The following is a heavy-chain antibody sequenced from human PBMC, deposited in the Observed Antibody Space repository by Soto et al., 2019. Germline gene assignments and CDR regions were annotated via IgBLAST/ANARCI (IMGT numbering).Heavy chain of an antibody. Sequence: PSETLSLTCTVSGGSISSYYWSWIRQPPGKGLGGIGYIYYSGSTNYNPSLESRVTISVDTSKNQFSLKLSSVTAADTAVYYCARVRXNSDYYYDSSGLDAFDIWGQGTMVTVSS. CDR3: ARVRXNSDYYYDSSGLDAFDI. J-gene: IGHJ3*02. D-gene: IGHD3-22*01. V-gene: IGHV4-59*01. CDR1: GGSISSYY. CDR2: IYYSGST.